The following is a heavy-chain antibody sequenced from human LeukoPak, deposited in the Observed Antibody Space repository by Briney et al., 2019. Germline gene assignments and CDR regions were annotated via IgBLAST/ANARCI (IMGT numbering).Heavy chain of an antibody. J-gene: IGHJ2*01. V-gene: IGHV3-74*01. Sequence: GGSLRLSCAASGFTFSTYWMHWVRQTPGKGLVWVSSIRNDGTTTNYADSVKGRFTISRDNAKNTLCLQMNSLRAEDTAVYYCVRLYKIEGADLWGRGTLVTVSS. CDR1: GFTFSTYW. CDR3: VRLYKIEGADL. CDR2: IRNDGTTT. D-gene: IGHD1-14*01.